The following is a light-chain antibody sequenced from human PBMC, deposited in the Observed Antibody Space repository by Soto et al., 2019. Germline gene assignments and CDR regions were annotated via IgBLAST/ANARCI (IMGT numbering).Light chain of an antibody. CDR3: QQYENLPT. V-gene: IGKV3-11*01. Sequence: IVVTQCPDTLSLSPGERATLSCRASQSVXTYFAWYQDKPGKAPRVLIYXASNRATGIPARFSGSGCGTVFTITISRLQPEDMATYYCQQYENLPTFGQGTRLEIK. CDR2: XAS. J-gene: IGKJ5*01. CDR1: QSVXTY.